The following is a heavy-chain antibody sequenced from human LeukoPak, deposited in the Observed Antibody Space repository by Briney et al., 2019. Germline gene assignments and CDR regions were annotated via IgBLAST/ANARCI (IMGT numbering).Heavy chain of an antibody. J-gene: IGHJ4*02. V-gene: IGHV4-39*01. CDR3: ARRGPIGDCSGGSCQYYFDY. CDR1: GGSISSSSYY. D-gene: IGHD2-15*01. CDR2: IYYSGST. Sequence: SETLSLTCTVSGGSISSSSYYWGWIRQPPGKGLEWIGSIYYSGSTYYNPSLKSRVTISVDTSKNQFSLKLSSVTAADTAVYYCARRGPIGDCSGGSCQYYFDYWGQGTLVTVSS.